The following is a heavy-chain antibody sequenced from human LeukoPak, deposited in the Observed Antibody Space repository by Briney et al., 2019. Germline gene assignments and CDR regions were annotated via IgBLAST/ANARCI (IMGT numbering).Heavy chain of an antibody. J-gene: IGHJ4*02. CDR1: GGFFSGYY. CDR3: ARQLDARIMITFGGVRYFDY. D-gene: IGHD3-16*01. V-gene: IGHV4-34*01. CDR2: INHSGST. Sequence: SVTLALTYAVYGGFFSGYYWSWIRQPPGKGLKWIGEINHSGSTNYNPSLKSRVTVSVDTPKNQFSPKLSSVSAADTAVYYCARQLDARIMITFGGVRYFDYWGQGTLVTVSS.